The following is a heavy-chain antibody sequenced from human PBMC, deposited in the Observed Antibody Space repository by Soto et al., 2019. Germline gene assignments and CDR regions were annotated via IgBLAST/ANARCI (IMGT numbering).Heavy chain of an antibody. Sequence: KPSDTLSLTCTVSGGSISSYYWSWVRQPPGKGLEWIGYIYYSGSTNYNPSLKSRVTISVDTSKNQFSLKLSSVTAADTAVYYCASFRHCSSTSCYPDAFDIWGQGTMVTVSS. J-gene: IGHJ3*02. V-gene: IGHV4-59*01. CDR2: IYYSGST. CDR1: GGSISSYY. CDR3: ASFRHCSSTSCYPDAFDI. D-gene: IGHD2-2*01.